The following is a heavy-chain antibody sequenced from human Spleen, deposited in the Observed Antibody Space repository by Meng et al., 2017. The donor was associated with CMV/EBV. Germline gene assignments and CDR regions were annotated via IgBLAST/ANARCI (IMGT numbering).Heavy chain of an antibody. CDR1: GHTMSNYG. Sequence: ASVKVSCKTSGHTMSNYGISWVRQAPGQGLEWLGWISAQNDNTNYAPRLQDRFTMTTDTSTTTAYMELRGLRSDDTAVYYCARTLLPYFGSGSPRWFDPWGQGTLVTVSS. D-gene: IGHD3-10*01. V-gene: IGHV1-18*01. J-gene: IGHJ5*02. CDR2: ISAQNDNT. CDR3: ARTLLPYFGSGSPRWFDP.